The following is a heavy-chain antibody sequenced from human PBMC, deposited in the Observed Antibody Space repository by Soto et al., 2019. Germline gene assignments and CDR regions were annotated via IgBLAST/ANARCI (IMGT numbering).Heavy chain of an antibody. J-gene: IGHJ3*02. Sequence: QVQLQESGPGLLKPSETLSLTCSVSGDSASSCFYYWTWSRHSPVMGLYWIGNIYYSGSTEYNPSLTSRVTISVDMSKNQLSLTLTSATAPDSAVYVWARPSGQNWAVFESWGHGTTVTFS. CDR3: ARPSGQNWAVFES. D-gene: IGHD1-26*01. CDR1: GDSASSCFYY. V-gene: IGHV4-61*01. CDR2: IYYSGST.